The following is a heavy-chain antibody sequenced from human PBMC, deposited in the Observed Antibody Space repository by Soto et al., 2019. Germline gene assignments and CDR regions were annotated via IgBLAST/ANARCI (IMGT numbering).Heavy chain of an antibody. V-gene: IGHV1-46*01. CDR1: GYTFTSYY. CDR2: INPSGGST. Sequence: WASVKVSCKASGYTFTSYYMHWVRQAPGQGLEWMGIINPSGGSTSYAQKFQGRVTMTRDTSTSTVYMELSSLRSEDTAVYYCARTESSSGWYGENWFDPWGQGTLVTVSS. D-gene: IGHD6-19*01. CDR3: ARTESSSGWYGENWFDP. J-gene: IGHJ5*02.